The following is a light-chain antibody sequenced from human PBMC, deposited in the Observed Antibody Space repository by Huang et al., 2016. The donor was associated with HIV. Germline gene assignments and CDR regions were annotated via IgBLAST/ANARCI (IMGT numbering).Light chain of an antibody. Sequence: EIVLTQSPGTLSSSPGERATLSCRASQSVSSGYLAWYQQKPGQAPRLLIYDASRRATGIPDRFSGSGSGTDFTLTISRLEPEDFAVYYCQQYGSSPETFGQGTRVEIK. CDR1: QSVSSGY. CDR2: DAS. V-gene: IGKV3-20*01. CDR3: QQYGSSPET. J-gene: IGKJ1*01.